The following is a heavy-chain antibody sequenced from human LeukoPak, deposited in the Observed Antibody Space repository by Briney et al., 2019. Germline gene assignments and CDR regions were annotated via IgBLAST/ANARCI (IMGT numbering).Heavy chain of an antibody. CDR2: IYYSGST. CDR3: AREQWLYYFDY. J-gene: IGHJ4*02. D-gene: IGHD6-19*01. CDR1: GGSISSYY. Sequence: SETRSLTCTVSGGSISSYYWSWIRQPPGKGLEWIGYIYYSGSTNYNPSLKSRVTISVDTSKNQFSLKLSSVTAADTAVYYCAREQWLYYFDYWGQGTLVTVSS. V-gene: IGHV4-59*08.